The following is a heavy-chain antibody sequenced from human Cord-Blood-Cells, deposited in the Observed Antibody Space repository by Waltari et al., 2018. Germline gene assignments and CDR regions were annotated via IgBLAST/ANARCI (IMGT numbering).Heavy chain of an antibody. Sequence: QVQLQESGPGLVKPSETLSLTCTVSGGSISSYYWSWIRQPPGKGLEWIWYIYYSGSTNYNPSLKSRVTISVDTSKNQFSLKLSSVTAADTAVYYCAREGYSYGFDYWGQGTLVTVSS. CDR1: GGSISSYY. D-gene: IGHD5-18*01. V-gene: IGHV4-59*01. CDR2: IYYSGST. CDR3: AREGYSYGFDY. J-gene: IGHJ4*02.